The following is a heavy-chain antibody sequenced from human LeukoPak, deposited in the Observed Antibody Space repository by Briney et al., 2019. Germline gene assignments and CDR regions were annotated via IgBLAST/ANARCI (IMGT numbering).Heavy chain of an antibody. J-gene: IGHJ4*02. CDR1: GFTVSSNY. V-gene: IGHV3-53*05. CDR2: IYSGGST. D-gene: IGHD5-12*01. Sequence: PGGSLRLSCAASGFTVSSNYMSWVRQAPGKGLEWVSVIYSGGSTYYADSVKGRFTISRDNSKNTLYLQMGSLRAEDMAVYHCAREYSGYGEVIDYWGQGTLVTVSS. CDR3: AREYSGYGEVIDY.